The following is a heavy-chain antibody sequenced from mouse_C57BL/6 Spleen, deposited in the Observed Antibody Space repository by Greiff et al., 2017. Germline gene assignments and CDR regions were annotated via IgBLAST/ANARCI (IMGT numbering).Heavy chain of an antibody. V-gene: IGHV1-22*01. D-gene: IGHD2-2*01. Sequence: VQLQQSGPELVKPGASVKMSCKASGYTFTDYNMHWVKQSHGKSLEWIGYINPNNGGTSYNQKFKGKATLTVNKSARTAYMELRSLTSEDSAVYYCARGGVTTGYWGQGTTLTVSS. J-gene: IGHJ2*01. CDR2: INPNNGGT. CDR1: GYTFTDYN. CDR3: ARGGVTTGY.